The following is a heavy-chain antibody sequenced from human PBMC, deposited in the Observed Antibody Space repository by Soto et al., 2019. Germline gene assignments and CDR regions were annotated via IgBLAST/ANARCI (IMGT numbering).Heavy chain of an antibody. J-gene: IGHJ5*02. CDR3: ARSGRYLSPIFFGP. D-gene: IGHD3-3*02. CDR1: GFRLSDYD. Sequence: QVQLAESGGGLVQPGKSLRLSCAASGFRLSDYDVHWVRQAPGRGLEWVAELWSDGVNAYYGASVQGRFTISRDISGSTLFLQMNSLTVEDTATYYCARSGRYLSPIFFGPWGQGTRVTVSS. V-gene: IGHV3-33*01. CDR2: LWSDGVNA.